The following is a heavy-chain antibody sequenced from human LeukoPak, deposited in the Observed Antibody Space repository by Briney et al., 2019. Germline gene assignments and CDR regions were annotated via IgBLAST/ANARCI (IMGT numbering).Heavy chain of an antibody. J-gene: IGHJ4*02. D-gene: IGHD5-12*01. Sequence: GGSLRLSCGGSGFTFHNAWMDWVRQAPGKGLEWVGRIKSNPDGGTTDFPETVKGRFSISRDDSENTLFQQMNSLKTEDTAVYYCTTVYHHVAYWGQGTLVTVSS. CDR1: GFTFHNAW. CDR2: IKSNPDGGTT. V-gene: IGHV3-15*01. CDR3: TTVYHHVAY.